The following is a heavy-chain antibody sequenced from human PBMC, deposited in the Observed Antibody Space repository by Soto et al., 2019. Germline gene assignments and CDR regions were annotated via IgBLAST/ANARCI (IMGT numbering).Heavy chain of an antibody. V-gene: IGHV5-51*01. CDR1: GYIIKNYW. CDR3: FRGGVTSRTFDY. Sequence: PGESLKISCKASGYIIKNYWIGWVRQMPGQGLEWMGIIFPDDSDTRYSPPFQWHVTISVDKSISTAYVQWSSLKASDSAIYYCFRGGVTSRTFDYWGQGTLVTVSS. CDR2: IFPDDSDT. J-gene: IGHJ4*02. D-gene: IGHD3-16*01.